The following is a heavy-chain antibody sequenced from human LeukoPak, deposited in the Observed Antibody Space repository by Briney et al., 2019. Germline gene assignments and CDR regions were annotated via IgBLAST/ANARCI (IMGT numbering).Heavy chain of an antibody. V-gene: IGHV5-10-1*01. D-gene: IGHD3-10*01. CDR3: ARQFYGSSNFDY. J-gene: IGHJ4*02. CDR2: IDPSDSYV. CDR1: GYSFTSHW. Sequence: GESLKISCKASGYSFTSHWISWVRQMPGKGLEWMGGIDPSDSYVNQSPSFQGHVTISADRSISTAYLQWTSLQASDTAMYYCARQFYGSSNFDYWGQGTLVTVSS.